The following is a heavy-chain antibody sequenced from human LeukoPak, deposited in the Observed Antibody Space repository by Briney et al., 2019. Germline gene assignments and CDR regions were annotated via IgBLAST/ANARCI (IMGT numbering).Heavy chain of an antibody. CDR1: RYNFINYD. Sequence: AAAVQVSCKASRYNFINYDINWVRQAPGQGLEWMGWISAYNGNTNYPLKMKGRVTMTTDTSTNTVYMELRSLRPDDTAVYYCAREKSRYKYGYNHWGQGTLVTVSS. D-gene: IGHD5-18*01. J-gene: IGHJ5*02. V-gene: IGHV1-18*01. CDR2: ISAYNGNT. CDR3: AREKSRYKYGYNH.